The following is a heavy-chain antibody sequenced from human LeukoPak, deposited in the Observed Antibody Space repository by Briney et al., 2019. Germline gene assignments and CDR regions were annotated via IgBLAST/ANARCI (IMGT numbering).Heavy chain of an antibody. CDR2: IYTSGST. CDR3: ARDAGLYGSGSYYKDYYYYYYMDV. J-gene: IGHJ6*03. V-gene: IGHV4-61*02. Sequence: SETLSLTCTVSGGSISSGSYYWSWIRQPAGTGLEWIGRIYTSGSTNYNPSLKSRVTISVDTSKNQFSLKLSSVTAADTAVYYCARDAGLYGSGSYYKDYYYYYYMDVWGKGTTVTISS. D-gene: IGHD3-10*01. CDR1: GGSISSGSYY.